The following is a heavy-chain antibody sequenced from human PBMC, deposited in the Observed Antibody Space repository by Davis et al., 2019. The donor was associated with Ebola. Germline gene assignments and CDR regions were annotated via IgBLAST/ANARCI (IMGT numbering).Heavy chain of an antibody. CDR3: ARVRANGIVDS. CDR1: GGSVRDSDYY. CDR2: IYYSGDT. Sequence: MPSETLSLTCTVSGGSVRDSDYYWSWIRQPPGKGLEWIGYIYYSGDTNYNPSLKSRVAISVDTRNHFSMKLTSVTAADTAVYHCARVRANGIVDSWGQGTLVTVSS. D-gene: IGHD2-8*01. V-gene: IGHV4-61*03. J-gene: IGHJ4*02.